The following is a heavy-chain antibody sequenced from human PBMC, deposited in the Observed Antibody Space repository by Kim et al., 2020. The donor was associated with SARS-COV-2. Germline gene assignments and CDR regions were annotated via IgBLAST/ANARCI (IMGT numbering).Heavy chain of an antibody. D-gene: IGHD3-22*01. V-gene: IGHV1-2*06. CDR2: INPNSGGT. Sequence: ASVKVSCKASGYTFTGYYMHWVRQAPGQGLEWMGRINPNSGGTNYAQKFQGRVTMTRDTSISTAYMELSRLRSDDTAVYYCARDTGVIWGYYDSSGYYSNDYWGQGTLVTVSS. CDR3: ARDTGVIWGYYDSSGYYSNDY. J-gene: IGHJ4*02. CDR1: GYTFTGYY.